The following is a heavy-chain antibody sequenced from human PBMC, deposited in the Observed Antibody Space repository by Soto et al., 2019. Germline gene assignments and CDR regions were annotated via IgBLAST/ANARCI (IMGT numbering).Heavy chain of an antibody. D-gene: IGHD4-4*01. J-gene: IGHJ4*02. CDR3: ARSYSNYYYFDY. V-gene: IGHV1-18*01. Sequence: ASVKVSCKASGYTFTSYGISWVRQAPGQGLEWMGWISAYNGNTNYAQKLQGRVTMTTDTSTSTAYMEMRSLRSDDTAVYYCARSYSNYYYFDYWGQGTLVTVSS. CDR1: GYTFTSYG. CDR2: ISAYNGNT.